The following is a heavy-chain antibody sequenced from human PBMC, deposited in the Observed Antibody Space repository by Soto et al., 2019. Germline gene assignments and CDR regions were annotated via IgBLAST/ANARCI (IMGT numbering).Heavy chain of an antibody. Sequence: QVQLVQSGAEVKKPGSSVRVSCKASGGTFNTYAISWVRQSPGQGLEWMGGVIPLYGTPNYAQKFHGRVTITADKSTSTGYMELSSLTSEDTDVYYCARPVLEWLYDAFHIWGQGTMVTVSS. J-gene: IGHJ3*02. V-gene: IGHV1-69*06. CDR2: VIPLYGTP. D-gene: IGHD3-3*01. CDR1: GGTFNTYA. CDR3: ARPVLEWLYDAFHI.